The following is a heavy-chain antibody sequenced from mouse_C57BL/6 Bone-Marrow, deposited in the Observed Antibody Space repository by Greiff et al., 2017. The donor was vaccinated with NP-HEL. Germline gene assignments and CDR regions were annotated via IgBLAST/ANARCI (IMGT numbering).Heavy chain of an antibody. CDR3: TRFGYDTGYAMGY. J-gene: IGHJ4*01. Sequence: QVQLQQSGAELVRPGASVTLSCKASGYTFTDYEMHWVKQTPVHGLEWIGAIDPETGGTAYNQKFKGKAILTADKSSSTAYMELRSLTSEDSAVYYCTRFGYDTGYAMGYWGQGTSVTVSS. D-gene: IGHD2-2*01. CDR2: IDPETGGT. CDR1: GYTFTDYE. V-gene: IGHV1-15*01.